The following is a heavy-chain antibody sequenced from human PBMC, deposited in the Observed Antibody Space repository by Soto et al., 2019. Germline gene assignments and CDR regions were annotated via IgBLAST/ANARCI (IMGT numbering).Heavy chain of an antibody. CDR3: ARAGILTTPYYFDY. D-gene: IGHD4-4*01. Sequence: PGGSLRLSCAASGFTFSSYAMHWVRQAPGKGLEWVAVISYDGSNKYYADSVKGRFTISRDNSKNTLYLQMNSLRAEDTAVYYCARAGILTTPYYFDYWGQGTLVTVSS. J-gene: IGHJ4*02. CDR1: GFTFSSYA. V-gene: IGHV3-30-3*01. CDR2: ISYDGSNK.